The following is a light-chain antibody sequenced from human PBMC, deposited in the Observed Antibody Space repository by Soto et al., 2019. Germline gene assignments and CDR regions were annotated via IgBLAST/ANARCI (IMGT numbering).Light chain of an antibody. CDR1: SSDVGLYDF. J-gene: IGLJ1*01. Sequence: QSGLTQPASVSWSPGQSITISCTGASSDVGLYDFVSWYQQHPGKAPKLLIYEVTYRPSGVSSRFSGSKSGNTASLTISGLQAEDEADYYCNSYTRFSTYVFGTGTKVTVL. V-gene: IGLV2-14*01. CDR3: NSYTRFSTYV. CDR2: EVT.